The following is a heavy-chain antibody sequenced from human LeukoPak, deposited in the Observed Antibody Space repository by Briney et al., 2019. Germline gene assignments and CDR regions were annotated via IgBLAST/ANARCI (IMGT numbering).Heavy chain of an antibody. CDR1: GFAFTDYA. V-gene: IGHV3-23*01. Sequence: GGSLRLSCAASGFAFTDYAISWVRQAPGKGLEWVSAITDSGGATYYADSVKGRFTISRDNSKNTLYLQMNSLRGDDTAVYYCARDVTALDSWGQGTLVTVSS. CDR3: ARDVTALDS. D-gene: IGHD2-2*01. CDR2: ITDSGGAT. J-gene: IGHJ4*02.